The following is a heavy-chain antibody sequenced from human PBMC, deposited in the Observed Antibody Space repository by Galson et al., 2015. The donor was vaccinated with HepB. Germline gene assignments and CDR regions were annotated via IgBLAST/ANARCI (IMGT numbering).Heavy chain of an antibody. CDR2: IYPGDSDI. D-gene: IGHD3-16*01. CDR3: ARHLGRDYYYGMDV. Sequence: QSGAEVKKPGESLKISCTGSGSSFTNYWIGWVRQMPGKGLEWMGVIYPGDSDIRYSPSFQGQVTITADKSIATAYLQWSTLKASDTAMYYCARHLGRDYYYGMDVWGQGTTVTVSS. CDR1: GSSFTNYW. V-gene: IGHV5-51*01. J-gene: IGHJ6*02.